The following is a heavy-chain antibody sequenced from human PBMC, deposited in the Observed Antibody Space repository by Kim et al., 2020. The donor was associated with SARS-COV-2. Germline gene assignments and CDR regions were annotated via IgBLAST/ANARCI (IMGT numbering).Heavy chain of an antibody. J-gene: IGHJ6*02. V-gene: IGHV3-33*06. CDR3: AKDINHLGVRGISPVHYYCGMDV. D-gene: IGHD3-10*01. CDR2: IWYDGSNK. Sequence: GGSLRLSCAASGFTFSSYGMHWVRQAPGKGLEWVAVIWYDGSNKYYADSVKGRFTISRDNSKNTLYLQMNSLRAEDTAVYYCAKDINHLGVRGISPVHYYCGMDVWGQGTTVTVSS. CDR1: GFTFSSYG.